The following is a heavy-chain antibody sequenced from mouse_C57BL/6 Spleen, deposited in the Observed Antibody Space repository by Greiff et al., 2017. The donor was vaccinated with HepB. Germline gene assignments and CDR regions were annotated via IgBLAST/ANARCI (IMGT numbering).Heavy chain of an antibody. D-gene: IGHD2-3*01. Sequence: QVQLQQSGAELARPGASVKLSCKASGYTFTSYGISWVKQRTGQGLEWIGEIYPRSGNTYYNEKFKGKATLTADKSSSTAYMELRSLTSEDSAVYFCARGKDDGYPFYAMDYWGQGTSVTVSS. CDR1: GYTFTSYG. J-gene: IGHJ4*01. CDR3: ARGKDDGYPFYAMDY. CDR2: IYPRSGNT. V-gene: IGHV1-81*01.